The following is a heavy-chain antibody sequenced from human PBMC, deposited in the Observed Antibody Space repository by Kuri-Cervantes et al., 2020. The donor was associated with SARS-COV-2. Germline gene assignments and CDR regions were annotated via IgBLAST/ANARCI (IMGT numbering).Heavy chain of an antibody. V-gene: IGHV3-11*03. CDR1: GFTFSDYY. J-gene: IGHJ5*02. Sequence: LSLTCAASGFTFSDYYMSWIRQAPGKGLEWVSYISSSSSYTNYADSVKGRFTISRDNAKNSLYLQMNSLRAEDTAVYYCARGWRWFDPWGQGTLVTVSS. CDR2: ISSSSSYT. D-gene: IGHD2-15*01. CDR3: ARGWRWFDP.